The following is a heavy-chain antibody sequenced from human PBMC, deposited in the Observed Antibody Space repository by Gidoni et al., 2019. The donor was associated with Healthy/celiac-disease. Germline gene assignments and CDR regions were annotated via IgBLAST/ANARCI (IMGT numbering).Heavy chain of an antibody. D-gene: IGHD3-16*01. Sequence: EVQLVESGGGLVQPGGSLSLSCAASGFTFSSYEMNWVRQAPGKGLEWVLYNSSSGSTIYYADSVKGRFTISRDNAKNSLYLQMNSLRAADTAVYYCASSNGGGIDYWGQGTLVTVSS. J-gene: IGHJ4*02. CDR3: ASSNGGGIDY. CDR1: GFTFSSYE. V-gene: IGHV3-48*03. CDR2: NSSSGSTI.